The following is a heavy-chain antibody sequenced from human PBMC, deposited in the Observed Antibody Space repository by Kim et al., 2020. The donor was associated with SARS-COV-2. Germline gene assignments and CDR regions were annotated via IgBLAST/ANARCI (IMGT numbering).Heavy chain of an antibody. D-gene: IGHD1-26*01. CDR1: GFTFDDYA. J-gene: IGHJ4*02. CDR2: ISWNSGSI. V-gene: IGHV3-9*01. CDR3: AINALGSPYYFDY. Sequence: GGSLRLSCAASGFTFDDYAMHWVRQAPGKGLEWVSGISWNSGSIGYADSVKGRFTISRDNAKNSLYLQMNSLRAEDTALYYCAINALGSPYYFDYWGQRT.